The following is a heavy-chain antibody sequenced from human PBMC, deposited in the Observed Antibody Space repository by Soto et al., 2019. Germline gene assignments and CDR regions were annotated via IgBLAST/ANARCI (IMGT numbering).Heavy chain of an antibody. CDR2: ISGSSGST. D-gene: IGHD5-12*01. CDR1: GFTFSSYA. J-gene: IGHJ6*03. Sequence: GGSLRLSCAASGFTFSSYAMSWVRQAPGKGLEWVSAISGSSGSTYYADSVKGRFTISRDNSKNTLYLQMNSLRAEDTAVYYCAKANSGYDAYMDVWGKGTTVTVSS. CDR3: AKANSGYDAYMDV. V-gene: IGHV3-23*01.